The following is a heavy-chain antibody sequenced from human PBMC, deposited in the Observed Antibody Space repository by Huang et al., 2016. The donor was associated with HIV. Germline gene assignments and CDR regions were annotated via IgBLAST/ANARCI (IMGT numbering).Heavy chain of an antibody. D-gene: IGHD2-15*01. CDR2: ISPPLGTT. Sequence: QVQLVQSGAEVKKPGSSVKVSCKASAATFSSYAITWVRQAPGQGLEWSGGISPPLGTTDDAQKFQYRVTITADESTNTAYMGLSSLRSEDTAVYFCARVSRATAAGFAFDIWGQGTMVTVSS. J-gene: IGHJ3*02. CDR3: ARVSRATAAGFAFDI. V-gene: IGHV1-69*13. CDR1: AATFSSYA.